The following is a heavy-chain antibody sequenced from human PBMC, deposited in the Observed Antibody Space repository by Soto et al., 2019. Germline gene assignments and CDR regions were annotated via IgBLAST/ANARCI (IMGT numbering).Heavy chain of an antibody. V-gene: IGHV3-30*18. Sequence: QVQLVESGGGVVQPGRSLRLSCAASGFTFSSYGMHWVRQAPGKGLEWVAVISYDGSNKYYADSVKGRFTISRDNSKNTLYLQMNSLRAEDTAVYYCAKDRPYGGYDLTYYFDYWGQGTLVTVSS. CDR3: AKDRPYGGYDLTYYFDY. D-gene: IGHD5-12*01. J-gene: IGHJ4*02. CDR2: ISYDGSNK. CDR1: GFTFSSYG.